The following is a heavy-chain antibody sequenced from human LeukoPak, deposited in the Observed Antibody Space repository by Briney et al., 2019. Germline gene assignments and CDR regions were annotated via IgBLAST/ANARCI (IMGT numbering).Heavy chain of an antibody. Sequence: GGSLRLSCAASGFTVSSNYMSWVRQAPGKGLEWVSVIYSGGSTYYADSVKGRFTISRDNSKNTLYLQMNSLRAEDTAVYYCAKEGAIVGATTVDYWGQGTLVTVSS. CDR3: AKEGAIVGATTVDY. J-gene: IGHJ4*02. CDR1: GFTVSSNY. D-gene: IGHD1-26*01. CDR2: IYSGGST. V-gene: IGHV3-53*01.